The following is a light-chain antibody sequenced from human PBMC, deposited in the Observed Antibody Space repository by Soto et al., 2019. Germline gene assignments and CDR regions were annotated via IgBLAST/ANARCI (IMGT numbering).Light chain of an antibody. CDR3: TSYASSSTLL. J-gene: IGLJ1*01. CDR2: EVS. Sequence: SVLTQPASVSGSPGQSITISCTGTSSDVGGYNFVSWYQHHPGKAPKLMIYEVSSRPSGVSNRFSGSKSGNTASLTISGLQAEDEADYYCTSYASSSTLLFGTGTKVTV. V-gene: IGLV2-14*01. CDR1: SSDVGGYNF.